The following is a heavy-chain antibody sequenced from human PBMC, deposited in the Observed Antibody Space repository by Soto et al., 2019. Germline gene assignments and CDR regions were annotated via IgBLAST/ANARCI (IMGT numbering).Heavy chain of an antibody. V-gene: IGHV3-23*01. CDR2: ISGSGGST. D-gene: IGHD3-22*01. CDR3: AKEGSNYYDSSGPGAFDI. J-gene: IGHJ3*02. Sequence: EVQLLESGGGLVQPGGSLRLSCAASGFTFSSYAMSWVRQAPGKGLEWVSAISGSGGSTYYADSVKGRFTISRDNSKNTLYLQMNSPRAEDTAVYYCAKEGSNYYDSSGPGAFDIWGQGTMVTVSS. CDR1: GFTFSSYA.